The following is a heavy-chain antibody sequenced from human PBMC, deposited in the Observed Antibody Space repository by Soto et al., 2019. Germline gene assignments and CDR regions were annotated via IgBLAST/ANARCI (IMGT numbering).Heavy chain of an antibody. D-gene: IGHD3-3*01. V-gene: IGHV4-4*07. CDR3: ARGGHDFWSGPFDY. CDR2: IDTSGST. Sequence: SETLSLTCTVSGGSISTYYCNWIRQSAGKGLEWIGRIDTSGSTNYNPSLKSRVTMSVDTTKEQFSLKLSSVTAADTAVYYCARGGHDFWSGPFDYWGQGALVTVSS. J-gene: IGHJ4*02. CDR1: GGSISTYY.